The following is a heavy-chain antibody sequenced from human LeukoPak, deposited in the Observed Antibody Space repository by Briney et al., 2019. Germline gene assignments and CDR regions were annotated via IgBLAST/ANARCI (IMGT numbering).Heavy chain of an antibody. CDR1: GYIISSYA. J-gene: IGHJ4*02. V-gene: IGHV1-3*01. CDR3: ARGDGITITPPNVIADY. CDR2: INAGNGNT. Sequence: GASVKVSCKASGYIISSYAMHWVRQAPGQRLEWMGWINAGNGNTKYSQKFQDRVTITRDTSASTAYMELSSLGSGDTAVYYCARGDGITITPPNVIADYWGQGTLVTVSS. D-gene: IGHD3-9*01.